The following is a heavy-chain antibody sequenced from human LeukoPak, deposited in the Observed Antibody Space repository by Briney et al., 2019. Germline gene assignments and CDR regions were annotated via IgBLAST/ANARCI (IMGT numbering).Heavy chain of an antibody. J-gene: IGHJ4*02. Sequence: PGGSLRLSCAASGFTFTNYWMGWVRRAPGKGLEWVANIKQDGSEKYYVESAKGRFTVSRDNAKNSLYLQMNSLRAEDTAVYYCARVQGSSGPGIFEYWGQGTLVTVSS. CDR2: IKQDGSEK. CDR1: GFTFTNYW. CDR3: ARVQGSSGPGIFEY. D-gene: IGHD6-19*01. V-gene: IGHV3-7*01.